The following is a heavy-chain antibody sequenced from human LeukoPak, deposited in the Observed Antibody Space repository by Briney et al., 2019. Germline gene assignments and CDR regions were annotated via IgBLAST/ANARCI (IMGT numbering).Heavy chain of an antibody. CDR1: GFTFSSYD. Sequence: GGSLRLSCAASGFTFSSYDMNWVRQAPGKGLEWVSYISTSGSTIYYADSVKGRFTISRDNAKNSLYLQMNSLRAEDTAVYYCARDRGGWVVFDYWGQGTLVTVSS. V-gene: IGHV3-48*03. J-gene: IGHJ4*02. CDR3: ARDRGGWVVFDY. CDR2: ISTSGSTI. D-gene: IGHD6-19*01.